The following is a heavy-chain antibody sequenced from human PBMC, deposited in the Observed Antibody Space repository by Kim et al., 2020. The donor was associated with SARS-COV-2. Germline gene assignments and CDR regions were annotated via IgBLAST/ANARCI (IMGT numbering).Heavy chain of an antibody. J-gene: IGHJ4*02. D-gene: IGHD3-10*01. CDR3: AKDNGKGIWFGDFFDY. CDR1: GFTFSSYA. V-gene: IGHV3-23*01. Sequence: GGSLRLSCAASGFTFSSYAMSWVRQAPGKGLEWVSAISGSGGSTYYADSVKGRFTISRDNSKNTLYLQMNSLRAEDTAVYYCAKDNGKGIWFGDFFDYWGQGTLVTVSS. CDR2: ISGSGGST.